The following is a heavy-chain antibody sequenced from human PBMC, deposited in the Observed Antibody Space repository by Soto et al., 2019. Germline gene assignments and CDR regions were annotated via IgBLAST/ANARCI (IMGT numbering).Heavy chain of an antibody. CDR3: ALGSWSGETVDI. V-gene: IGHV1-69*02. J-gene: IGHJ3*02. Sequence: QVQLVQSGAKVKKPGSSVKVSCKASGGTFNVYTIIWVRQAPGQGLEWMGRIIPMLAITNYAQRFQGRVTLTADTSTTTAYMELSSLTSEDTAVYYCALGSWSGETVDIWGQGTLVTVSS. CDR2: IIPMLAIT. D-gene: IGHD6-13*01. CDR1: GGTFNVYT.